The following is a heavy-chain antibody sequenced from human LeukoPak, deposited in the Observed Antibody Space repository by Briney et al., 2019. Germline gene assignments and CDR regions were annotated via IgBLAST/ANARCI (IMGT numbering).Heavy chain of an antibody. J-gene: IGHJ3*02. V-gene: IGHV4-59*01. Sequence: SETLSLTCTVSGGSISSYYWSWIRQPPGKGLEWIGYIYYSGSTNYNPSLKSRVTISVDTSKNQFSLKLSSVTAADTAVYYCARDSRDGYNWDAFGIWGQGTMVTVSS. CDR2: IYYSGST. D-gene: IGHD5-12*01. CDR1: GGSISSYY. CDR3: ARDSRDGYNWDAFGI.